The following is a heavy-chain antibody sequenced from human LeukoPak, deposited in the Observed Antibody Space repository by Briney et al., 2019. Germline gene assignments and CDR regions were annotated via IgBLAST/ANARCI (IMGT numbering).Heavy chain of an antibody. CDR3: ARRVGYYYDSSGYYEPHFDY. CDR1: GYRFTSYW. Sequence: GESLQISCKGSGYRFTSYWIGWVRQMPGKGLEWMGIIYPGDSDTRYSPSFQGQVTISADKSISTAYLQWSSLKASDTAMYYCARRVGYYYDSSGYYEPHFDYWGQGTLVTVSS. CDR2: IYPGDSDT. V-gene: IGHV5-51*01. J-gene: IGHJ4*02. D-gene: IGHD3-22*01.